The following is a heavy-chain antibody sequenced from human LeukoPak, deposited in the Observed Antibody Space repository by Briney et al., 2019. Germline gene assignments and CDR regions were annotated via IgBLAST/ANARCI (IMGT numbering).Heavy chain of an antibody. D-gene: IGHD6-19*01. Sequence: GGSLRLSCVASGFTFSSYEMNWVRQAPGKGLEWVSYISSSGSTIYYADSVKGRFTISRGNAKNSLYLQMNSLRAEDTAVYYCARGVGSGHDYWGQGTLVTVSS. CDR3: ARGVGSGHDY. CDR2: ISSSGSTI. J-gene: IGHJ4*02. V-gene: IGHV3-48*03. CDR1: GFTFSSYE.